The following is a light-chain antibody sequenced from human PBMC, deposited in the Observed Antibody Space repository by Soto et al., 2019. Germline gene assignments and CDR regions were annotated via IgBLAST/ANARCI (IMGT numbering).Light chain of an antibody. CDR2: DAS. V-gene: IGKV3-20*01. Sequence: EILLTQSPGTLSLSPGERASLSCRASQTVRNNYLAWYQQKPGQAPRLLIYDASSRATGIPDRFSGGGSGTDFTLTISRLEPEDFAVYYCQQFSSYPLTFGGGTKADIK. CDR1: QTVRNNY. CDR3: QQFSSYPLT. J-gene: IGKJ4*01.